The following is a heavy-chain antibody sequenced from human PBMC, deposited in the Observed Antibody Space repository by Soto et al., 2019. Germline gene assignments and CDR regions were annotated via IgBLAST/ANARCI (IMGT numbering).Heavy chain of an antibody. J-gene: IGHJ4*02. CDR3: ASGVAAAGTGFDY. D-gene: IGHD6-13*01. CDR1: GGTFSSYS. CDR2: IIPIFGTA. V-gene: IGHV1-69*06. Sequence: SVKVSCKASGGTFSSYSISWVRQAPGQGLEWMGGIIPIFGTANYAQKFQGRVTITADKSTSTAYMELSSLRSEDTAVYYCASGVAAAGTGFDYWGQGTLVTVSS.